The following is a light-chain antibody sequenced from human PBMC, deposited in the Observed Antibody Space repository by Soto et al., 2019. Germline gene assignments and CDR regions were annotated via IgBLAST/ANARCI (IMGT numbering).Light chain of an antibody. CDR1: QSVSRN. V-gene: IGKV3-11*01. Sequence: IGLKNSPSTLCLSPGERATLSCRASQSVSRNLAWYQQKPGQAPRLLIYDASNRATGIPARFSGSGSVTDFTLTISSLEPEDFAVYYCQQRIIWATFGPVTKVAT. CDR2: DAS. J-gene: IGKJ3*01. CDR3: QQRIIWAT.